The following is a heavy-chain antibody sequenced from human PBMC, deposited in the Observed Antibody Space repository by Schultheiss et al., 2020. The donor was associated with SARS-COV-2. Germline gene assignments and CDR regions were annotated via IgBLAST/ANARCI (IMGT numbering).Heavy chain of an antibody. CDR3: AKDLSSGAGSPVGH. D-gene: IGHD6-19*01. J-gene: IGHJ4*02. V-gene: IGHV3-23*01. CDR2: ITGSGGSGSGGGSGRGGRT. Sequence: GGSLRLSCAASGFTFSSYAMSWVRQAPGKGLEWVSSITGSGGSGSGGGSGRGGRTYYADSVKGRLTISRDNSENTVYLQMNNLRVEDTAVYYCAKDLSSGAGSPVGHWGQGNLVTVSS. CDR1: GFTFSSYA.